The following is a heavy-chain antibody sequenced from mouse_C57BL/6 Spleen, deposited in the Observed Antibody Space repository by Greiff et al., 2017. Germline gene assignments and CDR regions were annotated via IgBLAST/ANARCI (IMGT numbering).Heavy chain of an antibody. CDR2: IYPGDGDT. Sequence: QVQLQQSGPELVKPGASVKISCKASGYAFSSSWMNWVKQRPGKGLEWIGRIYPGDGDTNYNGKFKGKATLTADKSSSTAYMQLSSLTSEDSAVYFCAREEIYYGNYGIDYWGQGTTLTVSS. CDR3: AREEIYYGNYGIDY. J-gene: IGHJ2*01. V-gene: IGHV1-82*01. CDR1: GYAFSSSW. D-gene: IGHD2-1*01.